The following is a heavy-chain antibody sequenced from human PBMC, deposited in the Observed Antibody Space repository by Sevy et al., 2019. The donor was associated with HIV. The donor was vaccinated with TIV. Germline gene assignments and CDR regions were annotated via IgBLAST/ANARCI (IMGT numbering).Heavy chain of an antibody. CDR2: INPNSGGT. J-gene: IGHJ1*01. V-gene: IGHV1-2*02. CDR1: GYTFTGYY. D-gene: IGHD3-10*01. Sequence: ASVKVSCKASGYTFTGYYMHWVRQAPGQGLEWMGWINPNSGGTNYAQKFQGRVTMTRDTSISTAYMERSRLRSDDTAVYYCARERRVRYYYFQHWGQGTLVTVSS. CDR3: ARERRVRYYYFQH.